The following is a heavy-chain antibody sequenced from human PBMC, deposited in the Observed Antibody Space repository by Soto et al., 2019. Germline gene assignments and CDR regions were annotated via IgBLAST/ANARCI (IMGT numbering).Heavy chain of an antibody. CDR2: INSDGSST. Sequence: EVQLVEYGGGLVQPGGSLRLSCAASGFTFSSYWMHWVRQAPGKGLVWVSRINSDGSSTSYADSVKGRFTISRDNAKNTLYLQMNSLRAEDTAVYYCARGKYYYDSSGYYELLDYWGQGTLVTVSS. D-gene: IGHD3-22*01. CDR3: ARGKYYYDSSGYYELLDY. J-gene: IGHJ4*02. CDR1: GFTFSSYW. V-gene: IGHV3-74*01.